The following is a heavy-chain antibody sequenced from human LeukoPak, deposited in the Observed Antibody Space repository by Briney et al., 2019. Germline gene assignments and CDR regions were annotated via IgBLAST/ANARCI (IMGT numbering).Heavy chain of an antibody. D-gene: IGHD6-13*01. J-gene: IGHJ4*02. CDR1: GFTFTSYD. CDR2: ISYDGSDK. Sequence: GRSLRLSCAASGFTFTSYDTHWVRQAPGKGLEWVAVISYDGSDKYYADSVKGRFTISRDNSKNTLYLRMNSLRAEDTAVYYCAKDLIAAAGTGFFDYWGQGTLVTVSS. V-gene: IGHV3-33*05. CDR3: AKDLIAAAGTGFFDY.